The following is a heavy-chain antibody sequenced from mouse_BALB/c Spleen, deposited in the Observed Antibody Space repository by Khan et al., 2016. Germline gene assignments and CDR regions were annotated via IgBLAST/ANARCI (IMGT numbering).Heavy chain of an antibody. CDR3: ARWCDAMDY. Sequence: EVKLLESGPGLVKPSQSLSLTCTVTGYSITSDYAWNWIRQFPGNKLEWMGYISYSGTTTYNPSLKSRISITRDTSKNQFFLQLNSVTTEDTATYYCARWCDAMDYWGQGTSVTVSS. D-gene: IGHD1-1*02. J-gene: IGHJ4*01. V-gene: IGHV3-2*02. CDR1: GYSITSDYA. CDR2: ISYSGTT.